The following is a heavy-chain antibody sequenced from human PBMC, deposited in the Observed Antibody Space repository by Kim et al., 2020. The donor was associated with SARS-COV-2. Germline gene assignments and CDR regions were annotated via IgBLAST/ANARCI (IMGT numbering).Heavy chain of an antibody. V-gene: IGHV7-4-1*02. CDR2: INTNTGNP. CDR3: ARDTPMVRGVITPPYYYGMDV. J-gene: IGHJ6*02. D-gene: IGHD3-10*01. Sequence: ASVKVSCKASGYTFTSYTMNWVRQAPGQGLEWMGWINTNTGNPTYAQGFTGRFVFSLDTSFSTAYLQISSLKAEDTAVYYCARDTPMVRGVITPPYYYGMDVWGHGTTATVSS. CDR1: GYTFTSYT.